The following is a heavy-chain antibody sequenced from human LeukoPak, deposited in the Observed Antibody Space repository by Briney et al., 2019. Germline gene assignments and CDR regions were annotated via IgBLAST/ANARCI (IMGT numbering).Heavy chain of an antibody. CDR1: GFTFSSYA. V-gene: IGHV3-23*01. Sequence: GGSLRLSCAASGFTFSSYAMSWARQAPGKGLEWVAAISGSGGSTYYADSVKGRFTISRDNSKNTLYLQMNSLRAEDTAVYYCAKELDIVVVPAAQIDYWGQGPLVTVSS. J-gene: IGHJ4*02. CDR2: ISGSGGST. CDR3: AKELDIVVVPAAQIDY. D-gene: IGHD2-2*03.